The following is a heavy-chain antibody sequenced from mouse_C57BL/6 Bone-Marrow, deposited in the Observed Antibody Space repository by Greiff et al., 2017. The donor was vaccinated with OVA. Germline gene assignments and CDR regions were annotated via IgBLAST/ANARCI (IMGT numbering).Heavy chain of an antibody. Sequence: QVQLKQSGAELARPGASVKLSCKASGYTFTSYGISWVKQRTGQGLEWIGEIYPRSGNTYYNEKFKGKATLTADKSSSTAYMELRSLTSEDSAVYFCARRSDYRYAMDYWGQGTSVTVSS. V-gene: IGHV1-81*01. J-gene: IGHJ4*01. CDR2: IYPRSGNT. D-gene: IGHD5-5*01. CDR3: ARRSDYRYAMDY. CDR1: GYTFTSYG.